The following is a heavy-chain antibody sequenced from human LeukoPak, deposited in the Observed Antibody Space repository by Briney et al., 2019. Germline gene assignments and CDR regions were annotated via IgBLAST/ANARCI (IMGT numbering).Heavy chain of an antibody. Sequence: GGSLRLSCAASGFTFSSYAMSWVPQAPGKGLEWVSAISGSGGSTYYADSVKGRFTISRDNSKNTLYLQMNSLRAEDTAVYYCAKEPGIAAAEYNWFDPWGQGTLVTVSS. CDR3: AKEPGIAAAEYNWFDP. V-gene: IGHV3-23*01. CDR2: ISGSGGST. CDR1: GFTFSSYA. D-gene: IGHD6-13*01. J-gene: IGHJ5*02.